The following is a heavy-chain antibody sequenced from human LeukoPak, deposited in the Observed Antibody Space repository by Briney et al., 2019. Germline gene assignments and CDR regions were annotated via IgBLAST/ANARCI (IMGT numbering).Heavy chain of an antibody. J-gene: IGHJ4*02. CDR2: ISSSGSTI. V-gene: IGHV3-11*04. CDR3: ARVVGGSSWTRYFDY. D-gene: IGHD6-13*01. CDR1: GFTFSDYY. Sequence: GGSLXLSCAASGFTFSDYYMSWIRQAPGKGLEWVSYISSSGSTIYYADSVKGRFTISRDNAKNSLYLQMNSLRAEDTAVYYCARVVGGSSWTRYFDYWGQGTLVTVSS.